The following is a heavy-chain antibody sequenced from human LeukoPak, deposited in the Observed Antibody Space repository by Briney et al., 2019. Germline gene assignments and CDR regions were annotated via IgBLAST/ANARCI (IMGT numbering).Heavy chain of an antibody. J-gene: IGHJ4*02. V-gene: IGHV4-39*01. Sequence: PSETLSLTCTVSGGSISSSSYYWGWIRQPPGKGLEWIGSIYYSGSTYYNPSLKSRVTISVDTSKNQFSLKLSSVTAADTAVYYCASEGSGSPDYWGQGTLVTVSS. CDR3: ASEGSGSPDY. CDR1: GGSISSSSYY. D-gene: IGHD3-10*01. CDR2: IYYSGST.